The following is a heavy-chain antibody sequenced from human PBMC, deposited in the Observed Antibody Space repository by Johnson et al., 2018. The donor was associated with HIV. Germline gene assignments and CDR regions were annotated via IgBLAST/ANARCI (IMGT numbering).Heavy chain of an antibody. J-gene: IGHJ3*01. CDR3: AKHLGSDAFDY. CDR2: ISSSGSTI. CDR1: GFTFSDYY. D-gene: IGHD1-26*01. Sequence: QVQLVESGGALIQPGGSLRLSCAASGFTFSDYYMNWIRQAPGKGLEWVSYISSSGSTIYYADSVKGRFTISRDNAKNSLYLQMNTLRADDTAVYYCAKHLGSDAFDYWGQGTLVTVSS. V-gene: IGHV3-11*01.